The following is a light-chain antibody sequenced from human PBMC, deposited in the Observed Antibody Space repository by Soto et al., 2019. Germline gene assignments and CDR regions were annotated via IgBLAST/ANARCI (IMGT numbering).Light chain of an antibody. CDR3: QESATTRWA. CDR2: AAS. V-gene: IGKV1-39*01. Sequence: DIQMTQSPSSLSASVGDRVTIACRASQNITNFLNWYQHNPGKAPNLLIFAASHLQIGVSSRFSGSGSGTDFTLTISSLHPEDFATFYCQESATTRWAFGQGTKVEIK. CDR1: QNITNF. J-gene: IGKJ1*01.